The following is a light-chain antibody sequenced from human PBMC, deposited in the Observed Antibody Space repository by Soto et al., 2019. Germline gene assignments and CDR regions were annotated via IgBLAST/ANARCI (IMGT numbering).Light chain of an antibody. CDR3: QQYSNWPVT. CDR2: DAS. Sequence: ERVMTQSPATLSVSPGERVVLSCRATQTVTNKLAWYQQKAGQAPRLLIYDASIRATGIPARFSGSGSGTEFTLTISSLQSEDFGLYYCQQYSNWPVTFGGGTKVEIK. CDR1: QTVTNK. V-gene: IGKV3-15*01. J-gene: IGKJ4*01.